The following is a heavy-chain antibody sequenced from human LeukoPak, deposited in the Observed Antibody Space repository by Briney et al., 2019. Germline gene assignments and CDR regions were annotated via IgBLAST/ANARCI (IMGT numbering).Heavy chain of an antibody. Sequence: PGRSLRLSCAASGFTFSSYGMHWVRQAPGKGLEWVAVIWYDGSNKYYADSVKGRFTISRDNSKNTLYLEMGNLRAEDMAVYYCARWNLFRTTVTTPARPHYYYYGMDVWGQGTTVTVSS. CDR3: ARWNLFRTTVTTPARPHYYYYGMDV. D-gene: IGHD4-17*01. J-gene: IGHJ6*02. CDR2: IWYDGSNK. V-gene: IGHV3-33*01. CDR1: GFTFSSYG.